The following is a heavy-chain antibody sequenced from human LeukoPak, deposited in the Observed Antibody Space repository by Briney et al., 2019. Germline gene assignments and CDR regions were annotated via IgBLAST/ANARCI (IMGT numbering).Heavy chain of an antibody. V-gene: IGHV4-34*01. CDR2: INHSGST. CDR3: ARSYDSSGYYYYGMDV. Sequence: SETLSLTCAVYGGSFSGYYWSWIRQPPGKGLEWIGEINHSGSTNYNPSLKSRVTISVDTSKNQFSLKLSSVTAADTAVYHCARSYDSSGYYYYGMDVWGQGTTVTVSS. J-gene: IGHJ6*02. D-gene: IGHD3-22*01. CDR1: GGSFSGYY.